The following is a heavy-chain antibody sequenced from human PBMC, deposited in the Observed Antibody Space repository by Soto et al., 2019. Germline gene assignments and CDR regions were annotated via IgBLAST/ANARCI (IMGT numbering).Heavy chain of an antibody. J-gene: IGHJ4*02. CDR3: ARGWRYDSNDYYYAY. CDR1: GGTFSRHA. Sequence: QVQLVQSGAEVRKPGSSGKVSCKASGGTFSRHAISWVRQAPGQGLEWMGGIIPIFGTANHAQKFQGRVTIIADESTSTVYMELSSLRSEDTAMYYCARGWRYDSNDYYYAYWGQGTLVIVSS. D-gene: IGHD3-22*01. CDR2: IIPIFGTA. V-gene: IGHV1-69*01.